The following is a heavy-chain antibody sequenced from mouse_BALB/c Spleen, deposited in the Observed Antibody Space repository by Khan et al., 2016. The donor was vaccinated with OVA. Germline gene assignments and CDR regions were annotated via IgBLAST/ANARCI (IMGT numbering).Heavy chain of an antibody. J-gene: IGHJ4*01. V-gene: IGHV14-3*02. CDR2: IDPANGNT. Sequence: VQLQQSGAEFVRPGASVKLSCTASGFHFKDTYVHWVRQRPKQGLAWIGKIDPANGNTKYDPNLPGKVTRTAETSSKTAYLQLSSLTSKDTGGCYCAHSLLLYAMDYWGQGTSATVSS. D-gene: IGHD1-2*01. CDR1: GFHFKDTY. CDR3: AHSLLLYAMDY.